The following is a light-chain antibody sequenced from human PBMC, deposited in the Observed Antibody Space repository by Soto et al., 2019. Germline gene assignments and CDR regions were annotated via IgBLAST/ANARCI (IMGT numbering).Light chain of an antibody. V-gene: IGKV3-20*01. J-gene: IGKJ2*01. CDR3: QQYGSSPPYT. CDR2: GAS. CDR1: QSVSSSY. Sequence: EIVLTQSPGTLSLSPGERATLSCRASQSVSSSYLAWFQQKPGQAPRLLIYGASGRATGIPDRFSGSGSGTDFTLTISRLEPEDFAVYYCQQYGSSPPYTFGQATKLEIK.